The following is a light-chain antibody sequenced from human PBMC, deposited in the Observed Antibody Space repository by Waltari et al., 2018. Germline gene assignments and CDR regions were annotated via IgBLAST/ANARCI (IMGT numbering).Light chain of an antibody. CDR2: KDS. CDR1: ALAKQY. Sequence: SSELTQPPSLSVSPGQTAKITCSGEALAKQYTYWYQQKSGQAPVLLIYKDSERPSMIAGRFSGASSGTTGTLTISGVQAEDEADYFCQSSDSSGTWVFGGGTKLTVL. V-gene: IGLV3-25*03. CDR3: QSSDSSGTWV. J-gene: IGLJ3*02.